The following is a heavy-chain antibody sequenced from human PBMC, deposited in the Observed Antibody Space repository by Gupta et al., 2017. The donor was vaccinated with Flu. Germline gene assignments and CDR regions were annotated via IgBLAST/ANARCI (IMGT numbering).Heavy chain of an antibody. V-gene: IGHV4-39*02. D-gene: IGHD3-10*01. CDR3: ASYTFVTYYYGSGNFDY. Sequence: QLHLQESGPGLVKPSETLSLICSVSGASVGSNNYYWDWIRQPPGKGLEGIGSVYYTGSANYNPSLKSRVTMSVDTSKNHFSLKVTSVTAADTAIYYCASYTFVTYYYGSGNFDYWGQGARVTVAS. J-gene: IGHJ4*02. CDR1: GASVGSNNYY. CDR2: VYYTGSA.